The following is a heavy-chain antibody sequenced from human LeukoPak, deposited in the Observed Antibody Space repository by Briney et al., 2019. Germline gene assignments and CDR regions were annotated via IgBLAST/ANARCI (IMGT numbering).Heavy chain of an antibody. CDR3: ARRDGFADY. CDR1: GYKFTTYW. CDR2: IYPGDSET. J-gene: IGHJ4*02. D-gene: IGHD5-24*01. Sequence: GESLKISCKVSGYKFTTYWIAWVRQMPGKGLEWMGVIYPGDSETRYSPSFRGQVAISVDKSTNTAYLQWSSLKASDTATYYCARRDGFADYWGQGTLVTVSS. V-gene: IGHV5-51*01.